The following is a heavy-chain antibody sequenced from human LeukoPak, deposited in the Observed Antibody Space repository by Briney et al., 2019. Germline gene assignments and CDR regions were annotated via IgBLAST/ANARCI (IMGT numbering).Heavy chain of an antibody. J-gene: IGHJ5*02. D-gene: IGHD3-10*01. CDR2: IYTSGST. Sequence: SQTLSLTCTVSGGSISSGSYYWSWIRQPAGKELEWIGRIYTSGSTNYHPSLKSRVTISVDTSKNQFSLKLSSVTAADTAVYYCARGPTTMVRGVIGFDPWGQGTLVTVSS. CDR3: ARGPTTMVRGVIGFDP. V-gene: IGHV4-61*02. CDR1: GGSISSGSYY.